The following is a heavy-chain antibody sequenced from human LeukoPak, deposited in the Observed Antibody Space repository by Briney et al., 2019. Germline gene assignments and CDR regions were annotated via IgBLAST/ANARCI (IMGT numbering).Heavy chain of an antibody. Sequence: SETLSLTCTVSGGSISGCYWSWIRQPPGKGLEWIGYIYTSGSTNYNPSLKSRVTISVDTSKNQFSLKLSSVTAADTAVYYCATTMVRGAFDAFDIWGQGTMVTVSS. CDR3: ATTMVRGAFDAFDI. V-gene: IGHV4-4*09. J-gene: IGHJ3*02. D-gene: IGHD3-10*01. CDR1: GGSISGCY. CDR2: IYTSGST.